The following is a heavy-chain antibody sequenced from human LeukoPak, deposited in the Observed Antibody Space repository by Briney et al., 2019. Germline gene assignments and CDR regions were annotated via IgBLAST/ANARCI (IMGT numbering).Heavy chain of an antibody. CDR3: ARDLGVVAATLPLDY. D-gene: IGHD2-15*01. CDR2: IYTSGST. Sequence: SETLSLTCTVSGGSISSYYWSWIRQPAGKGLEWIGRIYTSGSTNYNPSLKSRVTMSVDTSKNQFSLKLSSVTAADTAVYYCARDLGVVAATLPLDYWGQGTLVTVSS. CDR1: GGSISSYY. V-gene: IGHV4-4*07. J-gene: IGHJ4*02.